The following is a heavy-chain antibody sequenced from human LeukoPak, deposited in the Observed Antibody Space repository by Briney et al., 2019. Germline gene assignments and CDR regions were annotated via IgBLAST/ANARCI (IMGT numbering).Heavy chain of an antibody. V-gene: IGHV3-30*02. CDR1: GFTFSTSD. Sequence: GGSLRLSCATSGFTFSTSDMHWVRQAPGKGLEWVSFIQYDGSRKNYVDSVKGRFTISRDNSKNTLYLQMFSLRPEDTAVYFCAKDLILWGQGTVVAVSS. CDR3: AKDLIL. J-gene: IGHJ3*01. CDR2: IQYDGSRK.